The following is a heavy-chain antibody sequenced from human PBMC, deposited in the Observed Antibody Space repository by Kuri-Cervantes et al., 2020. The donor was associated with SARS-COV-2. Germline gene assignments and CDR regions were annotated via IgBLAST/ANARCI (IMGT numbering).Heavy chain of an antibody. CDR2: ISSSSSYI. CDR1: GFTFSSYS. D-gene: IGHD2-2*02. V-gene: IGHV3-21*01. Sequence: GESLKISCAASGFTFSSYSMNWVRQAPGKGLEWVSSISSSSSYIYYADSVKGRFTISRDNAKNSLYLQMNSLRAEDTAVYYCARDFPRYCSSTSCYTARADPIYGMDVWGQGTTVTVPS. J-gene: IGHJ6*02. CDR3: ARDFPRYCSSTSCYTARADPIYGMDV.